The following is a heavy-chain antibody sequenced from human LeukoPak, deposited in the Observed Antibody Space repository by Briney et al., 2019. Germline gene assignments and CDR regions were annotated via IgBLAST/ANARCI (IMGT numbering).Heavy chain of an antibody. CDR3: ARSETYYYDSSGYPIFDY. CDR1: GGSISSSSYY. Sequence: SETLSLTCTVSGGSISSSSYYWGWIRQPPGKGLEWIGSIYYSGSTYYNPSLKSRVTISVDTSKNQFSLKLSSVTAADTAVYYCARSETYYYDSSGYPIFDYWGQGTLVTVSS. CDR2: IYYSGST. V-gene: IGHV4-39*07. J-gene: IGHJ4*02. D-gene: IGHD3-22*01.